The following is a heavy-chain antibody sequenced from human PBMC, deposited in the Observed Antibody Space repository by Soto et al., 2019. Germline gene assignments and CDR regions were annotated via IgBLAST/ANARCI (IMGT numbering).Heavy chain of an antibody. CDR2: ISGSGRST. Sequence: GGSLRLSCAASGFTFTDYAMSWVRQAPGKGLQWVSGISGSGRSTYYADSVKGRFTISRDNAKNSLYLQMNSLRAEDTAVYYCARDLGYYDSSGYRVDAFEIWGQGTMVTV. D-gene: IGHD3-22*01. V-gene: IGHV3-23*01. CDR1: GFTFTDYA. CDR3: ARDLGYYDSSGYRVDAFEI. J-gene: IGHJ3*02.